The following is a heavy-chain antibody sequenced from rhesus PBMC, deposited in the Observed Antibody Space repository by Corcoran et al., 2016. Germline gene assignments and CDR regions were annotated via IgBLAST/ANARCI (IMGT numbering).Heavy chain of an antibody. J-gene: IGHJ4*01. CDR1: GASISSYW. D-gene: IGHD3-16*01. CDR3: ARSGGSYYGPDY. CDR2: INGNSGST. V-gene: IGHV4-80*01. Sequence: QVQLQESGPGLVKPSETLSLTCAVSGASISSYWWSWIRQPPGKGLEWIGGINGNSGSTYYNPSLKSRVTISKDASKNQFSLKLSSVTAADTAVYYCARSGGSYYGPDYWGQGVLVTVSS.